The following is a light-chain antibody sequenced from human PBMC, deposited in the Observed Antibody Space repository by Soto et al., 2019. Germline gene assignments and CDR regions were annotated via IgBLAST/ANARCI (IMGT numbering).Light chain of an antibody. J-gene: IGKJ1*01. CDR3: QQYGTSSRT. CDR1: QSVSSN. V-gene: IGKV3-15*01. Sequence: EIVMTQSPATLSVSPGERATLSCRASQSVSSNLAWYQQKPGQAPRLLIYGASTRATGIPARFSGSGSGTEFTLTISRLEPEDFAVYYCQQYGTSSRTFGQGTKVDIK. CDR2: GAS.